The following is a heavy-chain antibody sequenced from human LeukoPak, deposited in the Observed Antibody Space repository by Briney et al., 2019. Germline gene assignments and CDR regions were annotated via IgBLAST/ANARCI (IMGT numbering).Heavy chain of an antibody. V-gene: IGHV1-8*03. J-gene: IGHJ3*02. Sequence: ASVKVSCKASGYTFTSYDINWVRQATGQGLEWMGWMNPNSGNTGYAQKFQGRVTITRNTSISTAYMELSSLRSEGTAVYYCAHGTYGDAFDIWGQGTMVTVSS. CDR2: MNPNSGNT. D-gene: IGHD1-7*01. CDR3: AHGTYGDAFDI. CDR1: GYTFTSYD.